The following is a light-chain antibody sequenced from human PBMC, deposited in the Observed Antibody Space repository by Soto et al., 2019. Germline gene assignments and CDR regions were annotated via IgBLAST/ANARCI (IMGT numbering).Light chain of an antibody. CDR2: EVS. V-gene: IGLV2-18*02. J-gene: IGLJ1*01. CDR1: SSDVGSYNR. CDR3: SSFTSDTTYV. Sequence: LTRPPSASGSPGQSVAISCTGTSSDVGSYNRVSWYQQPPGTPPKPMIYEVSNRPSGVPDRFSGSKSGNTASLTLSGLQAEDEADYYCSSFTSDTTYVFGTGTKVTVL.